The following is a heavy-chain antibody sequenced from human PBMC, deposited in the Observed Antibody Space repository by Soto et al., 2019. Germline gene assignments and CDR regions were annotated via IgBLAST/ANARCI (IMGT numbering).Heavy chain of an antibody. CDR2: IIPIFGTA. D-gene: IGHD2-21*02. Sequence: QVQLVQSGAEVKKPGSSVKVSCKASGGTFSSYAISWVRQAPGQGLEWMGGIIPIFGTANYAQKFQGRVTLPGDESTGPAYMELSSRSSEDTAVYYCARSWVGVTAIRYGYFDLGGRGTLVAVSS. CDR3: ARSWVGVTAIRYGYFDL. J-gene: IGHJ2*01. V-gene: IGHV1-69*01. CDR1: GGTFSSYA.